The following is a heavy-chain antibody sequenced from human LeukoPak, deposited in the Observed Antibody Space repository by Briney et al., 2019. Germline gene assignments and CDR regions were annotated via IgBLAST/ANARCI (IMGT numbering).Heavy chain of an antibody. J-gene: IGHJ6*03. V-gene: IGHV3-30*03. Sequence: GGSLRLSCAASGFTFSSYGMHWVRQAPGKGLEWVALISYDGTNKHYADSVKGRFILSRDSSKNTLYLQMNSLRSEDTALYYCTRPYLEWSLKFYMDVWGKGTTVTVSS. CDR1: GFTFSSYG. CDR2: ISYDGTNK. CDR3: TRPYLEWSLKFYMDV. D-gene: IGHD3-3*02.